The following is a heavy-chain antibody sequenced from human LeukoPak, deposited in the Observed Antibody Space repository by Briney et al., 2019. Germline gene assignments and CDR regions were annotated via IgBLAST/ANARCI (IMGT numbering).Heavy chain of an antibody. CDR2: ISSSSSYI. V-gene: IGHV3-21*06. D-gene: IGHD3-9*01. CDR3: ARDTYDILTGYYKWAFDI. J-gene: IGHJ4*01. Sequence: GGSLRLSCAASGFTFSSYTMNWIRQAPGKGLEWVSSISSSSSYIYYADSVKGRFTISRDNAKNSLYLQMNSLRAEDTAVYYCARDTYDILTGYYKWAFDIWGQGTLVTVSS. CDR1: GFTFSSYT.